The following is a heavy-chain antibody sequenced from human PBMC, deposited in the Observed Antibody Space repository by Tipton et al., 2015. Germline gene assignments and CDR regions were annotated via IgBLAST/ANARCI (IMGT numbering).Heavy chain of an antibody. D-gene: IGHD5-24*01. V-gene: IGHV4-59*01. J-gene: IGHJ6*02. CDR3: ARDLEHGMDV. CDR1: GGSISRYY. Sequence: TLSLTCTVSGGSISRYYWSWIRQPPGKGLEWIGYIYYSGSTNYNPSLKSRVTVLLDTSKTQFSLSLTSVTAADTAVYYCARDLEHGMDVWGHGTTVTVSS. CDR2: IYYSGST.